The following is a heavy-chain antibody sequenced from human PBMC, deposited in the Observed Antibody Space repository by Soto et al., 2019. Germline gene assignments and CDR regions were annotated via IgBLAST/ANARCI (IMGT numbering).Heavy chain of an antibody. D-gene: IGHD3-9*01. CDR2: I. CDR3: AHGDTLTNHGCDS. V-gene: IGHV2-5*01. Sequence: QITLKESGPTLVKPTQTLTLTCTFSGFSVRRSGEAVGWIRQPPGKALEWLAPISLRSRLTIARGTSDNQVVLTMTNMDPVDTATYYCAHGDTLTNHGCDSWGQGTLVTVSS. J-gene: IGHJ4*02. CDR1: GFSVRRSGEA.